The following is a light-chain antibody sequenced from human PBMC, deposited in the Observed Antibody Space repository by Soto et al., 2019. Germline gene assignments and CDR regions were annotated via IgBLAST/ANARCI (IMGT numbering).Light chain of an antibody. Sequence: EIVMTQSPATLSVSPGERATLSCRASQSVSSNLAWYQHKPGQSPRLLMYGASTRVTGIPARFSGSGSGTEFTLTISSLQSEDFAVYYCQQYNNYITFGQGTRLETK. CDR3: QQYNNYIT. CDR1: QSVSSN. V-gene: IGKV3-15*01. J-gene: IGKJ5*01. CDR2: GAS.